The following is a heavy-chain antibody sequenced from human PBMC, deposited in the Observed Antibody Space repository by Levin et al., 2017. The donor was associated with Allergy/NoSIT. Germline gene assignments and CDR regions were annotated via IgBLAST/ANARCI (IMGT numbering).Heavy chain of an antibody. J-gene: IGHJ4*02. V-gene: IGHV1-2*02. CDR3: TREDF. CDR1: GSTFTDYY. Sequence: RPGGSLRLSCKASGSTFTDYYLHWVRQAPGQGLEWMGWIHPNSGGANYAQKFQGRVTLTRDTSITTAYMELSRLNSDDTAVYYCTREDFWGQGALVTVSS. CDR2: IHPNSGGA.